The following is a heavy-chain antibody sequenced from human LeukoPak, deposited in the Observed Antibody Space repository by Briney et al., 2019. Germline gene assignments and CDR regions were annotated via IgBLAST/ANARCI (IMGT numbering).Heavy chain of an antibody. CDR1: GYTFTGYY. CDR2: INPNSGGT. J-gene: IGHJ4*02. CDR3: ARGSIAVAGTVFGEFDY. Sequence: ASVKVSCKASGYTFTGYYMHWVRQAPGQGLEWMGWINPNSGGTNYAQKFQGWVTMTRDTSISTAYMELSRLRSDDTAVYYCARGSIAVAGTVFGEFDYWGQGTLVTVSS. V-gene: IGHV1-2*04. D-gene: IGHD6-19*01.